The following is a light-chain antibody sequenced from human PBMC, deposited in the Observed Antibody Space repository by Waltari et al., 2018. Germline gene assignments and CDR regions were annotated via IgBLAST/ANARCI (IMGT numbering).Light chain of an antibody. V-gene: IGKV4-1*01. Sequence: DIVMIQSPDSLAVSLGERATINCKSSQSVLYSSNNKNYLAWYQQKPGQPPKLLIYWASTRESGVPDRFSGSGSGTDFTLTISSLQAEDVAVYYCQQYYSTSGGTFGQGTKVEIK. CDR3: QQYYSTSGGT. CDR2: WAS. CDR1: QSVLYSSNNKNY. J-gene: IGKJ1*01.